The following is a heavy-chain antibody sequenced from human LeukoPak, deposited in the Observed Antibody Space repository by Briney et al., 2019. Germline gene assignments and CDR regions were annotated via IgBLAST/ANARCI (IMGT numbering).Heavy chain of an antibody. CDR1: GYTFTSYG. CDR3: ARAMGTVTTDFIGFLADGMDV. J-gene: IGHJ6*02. Sequence: ASVKVSCKASGYTFTSYGISWVRQAPGQGLEWMGWTSAYNGNTNYAQKLQGRVTMTTDTTTSTAYMELRSLRSDDTAVYYCARAMGTVTTDFIGFLADGMDVWGQGTTVTVSS. V-gene: IGHV1-18*01. CDR2: TSAYNGNT. D-gene: IGHD4-17*01.